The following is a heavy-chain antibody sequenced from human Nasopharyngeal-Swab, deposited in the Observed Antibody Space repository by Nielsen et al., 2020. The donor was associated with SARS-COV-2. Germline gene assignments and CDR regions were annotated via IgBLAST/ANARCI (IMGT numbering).Heavy chain of an antibody. CDR1: GGSISSYY. CDR2: IYSSGST. J-gene: IGHJ6*02. D-gene: IGHD6-6*01. V-gene: IGHV4-59*01. Sequence: SETLSLTCTVSGGSISSYYWTWIRQPPGKGLEWIGYIYSSGSTNYNPSLKSRVTISVDTSKNQFPLTLSSVTAADTAVYYCARVRYSSSYYYYYGMDVWGQGTMVTVSS. CDR3: ARVRYSSSYYYYYGMDV.